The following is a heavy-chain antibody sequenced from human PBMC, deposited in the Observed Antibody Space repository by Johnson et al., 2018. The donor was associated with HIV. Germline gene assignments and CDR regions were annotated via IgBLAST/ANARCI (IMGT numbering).Heavy chain of an antibody. CDR1: GCTFSSYD. Sequence: VQLVESGGGLVQPGGSLRLSCAASGCTFSSYDMHWVRQATGKGLEWVSTIGPAGDTYYPGSVKGRFTISRENAKNSLHLQMNSLRAEDTAVYYCARVRRRLVQEDITEYETFDIWGQGTMVTVSS. J-gene: IGHJ3*02. CDR2: IGPAGDT. CDR3: ARVRRRLVQEDITEYETFDI. D-gene: IGHD3-10*01. V-gene: IGHV3-13*01.